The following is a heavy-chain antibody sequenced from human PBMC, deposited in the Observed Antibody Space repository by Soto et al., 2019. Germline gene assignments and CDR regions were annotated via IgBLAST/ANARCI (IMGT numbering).Heavy chain of an antibody. CDR2: IIPIFGTA. Sequence: ASVKVSCKTSGGSFSSFGLNWVRQAPGEGLEWMGGIIPIFGTANYAQKFQGRVTITADESTDTSYMELSSLRSEDTAVYYCARHRENYYDTSGCYNNWLDPWGQGTLVTVSS. CDR3: ARHRENYYDTSGCYNNWLDP. J-gene: IGHJ5*02. CDR1: GGSFSSFG. V-gene: IGHV1-69*13. D-gene: IGHD3-22*01.